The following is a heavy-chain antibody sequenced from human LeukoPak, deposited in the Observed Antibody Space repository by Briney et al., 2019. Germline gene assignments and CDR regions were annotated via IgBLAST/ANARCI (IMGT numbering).Heavy chain of an antibody. V-gene: IGHV3-9*01. J-gene: IGHJ4*02. Sequence: PGRSLRLSCAASGFTFDDYTMHWVRQAPGKGLEWVSCITWNSGSIGYADSVRGRFTISRDNAKNSLYLEMNSLRAEDTALYYCAKEDHFASWGQGTLVTVSS. CDR1: GFTFDDYT. CDR2: ITWNSGSI. CDR3: AKEDHFAS.